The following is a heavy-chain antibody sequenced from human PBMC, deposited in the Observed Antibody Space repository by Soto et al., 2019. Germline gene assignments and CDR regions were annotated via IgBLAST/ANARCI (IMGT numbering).Heavy chain of an antibody. D-gene: IGHD3-9*01. CDR2: MNPTSGNT. V-gene: IGHV1-8*01. CDR1: GYTFTSYD. CDR3: ARGPTLYDILTGLDNAFDI. J-gene: IGHJ3*02. Sequence: ASVKVSCKASGYTFTSYDINWVRQATGQGLEWMGWMNPTSGNTGYAQKFQGRVTMTRNTSISTAYMELSSLRSEDTAVYYGARGPTLYDILTGLDNAFDIWGQGTMVTVSS.